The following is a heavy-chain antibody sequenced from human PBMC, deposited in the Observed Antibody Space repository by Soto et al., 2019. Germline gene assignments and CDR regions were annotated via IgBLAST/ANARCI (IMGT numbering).Heavy chain of an antibody. CDR2: IKRDGRET. Sequence: KGLEWVANIKRDGRETYYLDCVKGRFTISRDNAKNSLYLQMNSLGVEDTAVYYCAREGVDTITYDYWGQGTMVTVSS. D-gene: IGHD5-12*01. J-gene: IGHJ4*02. CDR3: AREGVDTITYDY. V-gene: IGHV3-7*05.